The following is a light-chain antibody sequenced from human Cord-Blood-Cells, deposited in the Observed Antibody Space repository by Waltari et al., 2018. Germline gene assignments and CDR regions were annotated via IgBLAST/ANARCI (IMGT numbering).Light chain of an antibody. V-gene: IGKV1-5*03. Sequence: DIQITQSPSTLSASVGDRVTITCRASQSISSWLAWYQQKPGKAPTLLIYKASSLESGVPSRFSGSGSGTEFTLTISSLQPDDVATYYCQQYNSYPYSFGQGTKLEIK. CDR1: QSISSW. CDR3: QQYNSYPYS. CDR2: KAS. J-gene: IGKJ2*03.